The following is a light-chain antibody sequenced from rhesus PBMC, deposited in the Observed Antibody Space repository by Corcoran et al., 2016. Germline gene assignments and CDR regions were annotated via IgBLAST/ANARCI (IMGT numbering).Light chain of an antibody. CDR1: ESVNFFGINL. J-gene: IGKJ1*01. CDR3: LQSKHSPRA. V-gene: IGKV7-13*01. CDR2: QGS. Sequence: DIVLTQSPASLAVSPGQRVTITRRASESVNFFGINLIHWYQQKPGQPPKPLIYQGSNKDAVVPARFSASGSGTEFTLTINPVEADDAADYYCLQSKHSPRAFGQGTKVEIK.